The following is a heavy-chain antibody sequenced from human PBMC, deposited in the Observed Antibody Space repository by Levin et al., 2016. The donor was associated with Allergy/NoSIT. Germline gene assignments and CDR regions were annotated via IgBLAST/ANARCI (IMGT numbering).Heavy chain of an antibody. CDR3: ATLPWSTPPY. CDR2: IRGNSGRT. CDR1: GFTFSSDA. D-gene: IGHD3-3*01. V-gene: IGHV3-23*01. J-gene: IGHJ4*02. Sequence: ESLKISCAASGFTFSSDAISWVRQAPGKGLEWVSAIRGNSGRTYYADSVKGRFTVSGDNSKTTSFLQMNSLTAEDTAVYYCATLPWSTPPYWGQGTLVTVSS.